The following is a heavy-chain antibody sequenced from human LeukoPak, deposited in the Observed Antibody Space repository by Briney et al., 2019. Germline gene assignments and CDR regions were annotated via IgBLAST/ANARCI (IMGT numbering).Heavy chain of an antibody. V-gene: IGHV3-48*01. CDR1: GFTFSSYS. Sequence: GGSLRLSCAASGFTFSSYSMNWVRQAPGKGLECVSYISSSSSTIYYADSVKGRFTISRDNSKNTLYLQMNSLRAEDTAVYYCAKAANGLLWFGELFNDYWGQGTLVTVSS. CDR2: ISSSSSTI. D-gene: IGHD3-10*01. CDR3: AKAANGLLWFGELFNDY. J-gene: IGHJ4*02.